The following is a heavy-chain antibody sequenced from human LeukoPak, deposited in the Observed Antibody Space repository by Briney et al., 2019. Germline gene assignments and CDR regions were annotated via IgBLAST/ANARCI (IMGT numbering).Heavy chain of an antibody. D-gene: IGHD4-17*01. J-gene: IGHJ5*02. CDR3: ARDVHGDYGSGWFDP. V-gene: IGHV1-69*05. Sequence: ASVKVSCKTSGGTFNNSAISWVRQAPGQGLEWLGGIMPLFGTAGYAQKFQGRVTITKNESTRTVYLELTSLTSDDTAVYYCARDVHGDYGSGWFDPWGQGTLVSVSS. CDR1: GGTFNNSA. CDR2: IMPLFGTA.